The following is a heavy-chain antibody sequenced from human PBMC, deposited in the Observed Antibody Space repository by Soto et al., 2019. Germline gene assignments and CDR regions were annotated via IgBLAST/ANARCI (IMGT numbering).Heavy chain of an antibody. V-gene: IGHV1-69*13. J-gene: IGHJ6*02. CDR1: GGTFSSYA. D-gene: IGHD3-22*01. CDR3: ASGSGYYDSSGYYYYYYYGMDV. CDR2: IIPIFGTA. Sequence: SVKVSCKASGGTFSSYAISWVRQAPGQGLEWMGGIIPIFGTANYAQKFQGRVTITADESTSTAYMELSSLRSEDTAVYYCASGSGYYDSSGYYYYYYYGMDVWGQGTTVTVS.